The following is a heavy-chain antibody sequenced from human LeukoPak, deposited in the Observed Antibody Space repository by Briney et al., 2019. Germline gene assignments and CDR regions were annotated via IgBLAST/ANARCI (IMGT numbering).Heavy chain of an antibody. V-gene: IGHV3-9*03. Sequence: GGSLRLSCAASGFTFDVYAMHWVRQAPGKGLEWVSGISWNSGRIGYADSVKGRFTISRDNAKNSLYLQMNSLRAEDMALYYCAKDMGSGWDLVGSAYWGQGTLVTVSS. CDR2: ISWNSGRI. J-gene: IGHJ4*02. CDR3: AKDMGSGWDLVGSAY. D-gene: IGHD6-19*01. CDR1: GFTFDVYA.